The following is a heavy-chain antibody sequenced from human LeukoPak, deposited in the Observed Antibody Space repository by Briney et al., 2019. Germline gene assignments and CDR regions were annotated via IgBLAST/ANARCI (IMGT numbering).Heavy chain of an antibody. J-gene: IGHJ4*02. D-gene: IGHD6-13*01. CDR2: INHSGST. Sequence: SETLSLTCAVYGGSFSGYYWSWIRQPPGKGLEWIGEINHSGSTNYNPSLKSRVTISVDKSKNQFSLKLSSVTAADTAVYYCARGGSSWYTKYYFDYWGQGTLVTVSS. CDR3: ARGGSSWYTKYYFDY. CDR1: GGSFSGYY. V-gene: IGHV4-34*01.